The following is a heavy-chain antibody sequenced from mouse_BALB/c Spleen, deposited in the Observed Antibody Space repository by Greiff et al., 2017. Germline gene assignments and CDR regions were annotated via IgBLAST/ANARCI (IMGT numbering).Heavy chain of an antibody. V-gene: IGHV3-2*02. CDR1: GYSITSDYA. CDR2: ISYSGST. J-gene: IGHJ3*01. Sequence: VQLKQSGPGLVKPSQSLSLTCTVTGYSITSDYAWNWIRQFPGNKLEWMGYISYSGSTSFNPSLKSRISITRDTSKNQFFLQLNSVTTEDTATYYFASGTLFAYWGQGTRVTVSA. D-gene: IGHD4-1*01. CDR3: ASGTLFAY.